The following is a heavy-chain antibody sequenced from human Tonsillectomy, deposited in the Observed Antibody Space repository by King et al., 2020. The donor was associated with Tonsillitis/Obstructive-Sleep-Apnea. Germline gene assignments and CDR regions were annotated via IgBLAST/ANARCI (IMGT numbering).Heavy chain of an antibody. V-gene: IGHV1-45*02. J-gene: IGHJ4*02. Sequence: QLVQSGAEVKKTGSSVKVSCKASGDKASGYNFTYRYLHWVRQAPGQALEWMGWITPFNGQTNYAQKFQDRVIITRDRSMRTTYMELSSLRSEDTDMYNCERYDFRVGHTSYYDHYGWGQGTVVTVSS. CDR3: ERYDFRVGHTSYYDHYG. CDR1: GYNFTYRY. CDR2: ITPFNGQT. D-gene: IGHD1-26*01.